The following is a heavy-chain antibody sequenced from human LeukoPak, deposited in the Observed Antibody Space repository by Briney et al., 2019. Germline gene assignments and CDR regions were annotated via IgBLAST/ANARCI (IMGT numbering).Heavy chain of an antibody. J-gene: IGHJ4*02. CDR2: ISWNSGST. D-gene: IGHD3-10*01. CDR3: AREDWFGENFYFDY. V-gene: IGHV3-9*01. CDR1: GFTFDDYA. Sequence: GGSLRLSCAASGFTFDDYAMHWVRQAPGKGLEWVSGISWNSGSTYYADSVKGRFTISRDNSKNTLYLQMNSLRAEDTAVYYCAREDWFGENFYFDYWGQGILVTVSS.